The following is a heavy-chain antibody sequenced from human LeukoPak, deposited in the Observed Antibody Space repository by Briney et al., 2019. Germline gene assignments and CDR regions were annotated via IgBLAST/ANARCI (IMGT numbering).Heavy chain of an antibody. CDR3: ARAPRDGYNPDAFDI. V-gene: IGHV1-46*01. Sequence: ASVKVSCKASGYTFTSYYMHWVRQAPGQGLEWMGIINPSGGSTSYAQKFQGRVTMTRDTSTSTVYMELSSLRSEDTAVYYCARAPRDGYNPDAFDIWGQGTMVTVSS. CDR2: INPSGGST. J-gene: IGHJ3*02. D-gene: IGHD5-24*01. CDR1: GYTFTSYY.